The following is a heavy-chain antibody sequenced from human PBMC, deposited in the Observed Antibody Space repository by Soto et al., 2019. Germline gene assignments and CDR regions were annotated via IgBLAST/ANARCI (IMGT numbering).Heavy chain of an antibody. D-gene: IGHD2-2*01. J-gene: IGHJ6*03. CDR2: INHSGST. CDR3: ARVGCSSTSCYYYYYMDV. V-gene: IGHV4-34*01. Sequence: SETLSLNCAVYGGAFSGFYWSWIRPLPGKGLELIGEINHSGSTNYNPSLKSRVTISVDTSKNQFSLKLSSVTAADTAVYYCARVGCSSTSCYYYYYMDVWGKGTTVTVSS. CDR1: GGAFSGFY.